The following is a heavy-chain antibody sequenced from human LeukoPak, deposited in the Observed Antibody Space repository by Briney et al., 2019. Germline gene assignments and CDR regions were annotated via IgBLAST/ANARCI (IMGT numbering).Heavy chain of an antibody. Sequence: GASVKVSCKASRGTFSSYAISWVRQAPGQGLEWMGRIIPIFGTANYAQKFQGRVTITTDESTSTAYMELSSLRSEDTAVYYCARDIDRSSGYYRQRNWFDPWGQGTLVTVSS. CDR3: ARDIDRSSGYYRQRNWFDP. D-gene: IGHD3-22*01. CDR2: IIPIFGTA. CDR1: RGTFSSYA. V-gene: IGHV1-69*05. J-gene: IGHJ5*02.